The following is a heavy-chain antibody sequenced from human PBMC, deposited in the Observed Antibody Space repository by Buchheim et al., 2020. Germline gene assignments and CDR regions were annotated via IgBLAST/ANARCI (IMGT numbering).Heavy chain of an antibody. CDR3: ARVWEGGDYYYGMDV. CDR1: GFTFSSYW. D-gene: IGHD1-26*01. Sequence: EVQLVESGGGLVQPGGSLRLSCAASGFTFSSYWMSWVRQAPGKGLEWVANIKQDGSEKYYVDSVKGRFTISRDNAKNSLYLQMNSLGAEDTAVYYCARVWEGGDYYYGMDVWGQGTT. J-gene: IGHJ6*02. V-gene: IGHV3-7*03. CDR2: IKQDGSEK.